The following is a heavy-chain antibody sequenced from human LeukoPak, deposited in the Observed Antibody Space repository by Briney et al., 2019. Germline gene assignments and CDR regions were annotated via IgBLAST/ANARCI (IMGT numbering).Heavy chain of an antibody. D-gene: IGHD5-12*01. CDR3: ARVFPEGGYGYYYYYYGMDV. CDR1: GYTFTSYD. V-gene: IGHV1-8*01. CDR2: MNPNSGNT. J-gene: IGHJ6*02. Sequence: ASVKVSCKASGYTFTSYDINWVRQATGQGLEWMGWMNPNSGNTGYAQKFQGRVTMTRNTSISTAYMELSSLRSEDTAVYYCARVFPEGGYGYYYYYYGMDVWGQGTTVTVSS.